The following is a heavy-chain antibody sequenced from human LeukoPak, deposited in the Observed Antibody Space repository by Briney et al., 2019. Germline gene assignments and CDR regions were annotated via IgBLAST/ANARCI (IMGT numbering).Heavy chain of an antibody. Sequence: PSETLSLTCAVSGYSISSGYYWGWIRQPPGKGLDWIGSIYHSGSTYYNPSLKSRVTISVDTSKNQFSLKLSSVTAGDTAVYYWARGGYDILTGFDYWGQGTLVTVSS. CDR3: ARGGYDILTGFDY. D-gene: IGHD3-9*01. CDR1: GYSISSGYY. J-gene: IGHJ4*02. V-gene: IGHV4-38-2*01. CDR2: IYHSGST.